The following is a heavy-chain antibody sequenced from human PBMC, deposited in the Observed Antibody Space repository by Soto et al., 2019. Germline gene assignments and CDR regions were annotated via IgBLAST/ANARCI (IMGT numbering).Heavy chain of an antibody. V-gene: IGHV3-48*01. Sequence: GSLRLSCAAAGFTFSRHNMNWIRHAPGKGLEWISYIDTGSSVKEYAASVKGRFTVSRDNAKNSLYLQMNSLRAEDTGIYYCARDFWEYSDNWFDPWGQGTLVTVSS. CDR1: GFTFSRHN. CDR2: IDTGSSVK. J-gene: IGHJ5*02. D-gene: IGHD3-3*01. CDR3: ARDFWEYSDNWFDP.